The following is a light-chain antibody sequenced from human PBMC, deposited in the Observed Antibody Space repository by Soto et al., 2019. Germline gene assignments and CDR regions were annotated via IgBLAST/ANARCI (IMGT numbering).Light chain of an antibody. Sequence: DIQMTQSPSTLSASVGDRVTITCRASQSISKWLAWYQQRPGKAPKILIFDASILESGVPSRXXXXXXXXXXXXXXSSLQPDDFATYYCQQYNNYLTWTFGQGTKVEVK. CDR1: QSISKW. V-gene: IGKV1-5*01. CDR3: QQYNNYLTWT. CDR2: DAS. J-gene: IGKJ1*01.